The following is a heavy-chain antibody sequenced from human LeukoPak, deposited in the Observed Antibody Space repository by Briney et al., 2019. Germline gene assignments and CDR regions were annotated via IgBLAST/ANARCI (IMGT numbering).Heavy chain of an antibody. CDR2: IYYSGST. Sequence: SETLSLTCTVSGGSISSYYWSWIRQPPGKGLEWVGYIYYSGSTNYNPSLKSRVTISVDTSKNQFSLKLSSVTAADTAVYYCARVSGPFSYGNWFDAWGQGTLVTVSS. J-gene: IGHJ5*02. CDR1: GGSISSYY. CDR3: ARVSGPFSYGNWFDA. V-gene: IGHV4-59*01. D-gene: IGHD5-18*01.